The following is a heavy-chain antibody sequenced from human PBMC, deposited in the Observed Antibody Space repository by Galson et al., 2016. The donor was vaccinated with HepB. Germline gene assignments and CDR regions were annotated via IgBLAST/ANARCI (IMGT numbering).Heavy chain of an antibody. J-gene: IGHJ3*01. CDR1: GFSISTSGMA. V-gene: IGHV2-5*02. D-gene: IGHD6-25*01. CDR3: AHYRSGWFSVGPDAFDV. Sequence: PALVKPTQTLTLTCDVSGFSISTSGMAVAWIRQPPGEALEWFALIYWDDDKRYRPSLKNRITMTRDTSKNQVVLTMTDMDPTDPATYYCAHYRSGWFSVGPDAFDVWGRGTRVTVSS. CDR2: IYWDDDK.